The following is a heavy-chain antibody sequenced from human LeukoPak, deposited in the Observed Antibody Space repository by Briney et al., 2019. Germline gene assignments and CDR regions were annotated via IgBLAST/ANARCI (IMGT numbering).Heavy chain of an antibody. CDR3: SRENGAFSPFGY. D-gene: IGHD2-8*01. J-gene: IGHJ4*02. V-gene: IGHV4-61*03. CDR1: GGSVSSGGYH. Sequence: SETLSLTCSVSGGSVSSGGYHWSWIRQPPGKGLEWIGYIYHSGSANYNPSLKSRVTISVDTSKNHFSLNLSSVTAADTAVYYCSRENGAFSPFGYWGQGILVTV. CDR2: IYHSGSA.